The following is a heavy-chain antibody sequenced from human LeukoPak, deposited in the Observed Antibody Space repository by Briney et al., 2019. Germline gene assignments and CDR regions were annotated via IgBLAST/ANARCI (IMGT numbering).Heavy chain of an antibody. D-gene: IGHD3-10*01. CDR1: GGSFSGYY. J-gene: IGHJ5*02. CDR2: INHSGST. CDR3: ARGLKGVTMVRGGTLNWFDP. V-gene: IGHV4-34*01. Sequence: SETLSLTCAVYGGSFSGYYWSWIRQPPGKGLEWIGEINHSGSTNYNPSLKSRVTISVDTSKNQFSLKLSSVTAADTAVYYCARGLKGVTMVRGGTLNWFDPWGQGTLVTVSS.